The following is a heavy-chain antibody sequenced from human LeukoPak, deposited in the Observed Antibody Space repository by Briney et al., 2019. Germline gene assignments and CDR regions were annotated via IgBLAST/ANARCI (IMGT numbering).Heavy chain of an antibody. V-gene: IGHV3-7*01. CDR3: ARQRGSGCLDY. CDR2: IKQDGSET. Sequence: GGSLRLSCAASRFTLSNYWMSWVRQAPGKGLEWVANIKQDGSETYCVDSAKGRFTISRDNAKNSLSLQMNSLRAEDTAVYYCARQRGSGCLDYWGQGTLVTVSS. J-gene: IGHJ4*02. CDR1: RFTLSNYW. D-gene: IGHD6-19*01.